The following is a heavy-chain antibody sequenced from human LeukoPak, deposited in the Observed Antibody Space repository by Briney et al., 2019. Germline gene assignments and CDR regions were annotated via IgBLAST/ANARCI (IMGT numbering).Heavy chain of an antibody. CDR1: GFTFSDYY. CDR3: AREAVGAFTMDV. J-gene: IGHJ6*02. D-gene: IGHD3-16*01. V-gene: IGHV3-11*01. Sequence: GSLRLSCTASGFTFSDYYMNWVRQAPGKGLEWVSYISRGGNTIYYADSVKGRFTISRDNAENSLYLQMSSLRAEDTAVYYCAREAVGAFTMDVWGQGTTVTVSS. CDR2: ISRGGNTI.